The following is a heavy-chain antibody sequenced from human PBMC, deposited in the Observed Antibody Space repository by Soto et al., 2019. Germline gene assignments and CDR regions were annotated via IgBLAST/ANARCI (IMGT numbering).Heavy chain of an antibody. CDR2: IYYSENT. D-gene: IGHD2-2*01. Sequence: SETLSLTCTVSGGSVSSSSYSWGWIRQPPGKGLEWIGTIYYSENTYYNPSLMSRVTISVDTSKNQFSLKLSSVTAADTAVYYCARLNGYCISTNCHGYYGMDVWGQGTTVTVSS. CDR1: GGSVSSSSYS. J-gene: IGHJ6*02. CDR3: ARLNGYCISTNCHGYYGMDV. V-gene: IGHV4-39*01.